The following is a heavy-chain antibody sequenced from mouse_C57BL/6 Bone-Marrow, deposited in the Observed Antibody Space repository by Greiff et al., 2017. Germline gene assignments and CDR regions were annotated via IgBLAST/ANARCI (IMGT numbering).Heavy chain of an antibody. Sequence: VQLLQSGPGLVAPSQSLSITCTASGFSLTSYGVAWVRQSPGKGLEWLGVIWGVGSTNYNSAPKSRLSISKDNSKRQVFLKMNSLQIDDTAMYYCARRDPNWDAWFAYWGKGTLVTVSA. J-gene: IGHJ3*01. CDR2: IWGVGST. CDR3: ARRDPNWDAWFAY. V-gene: IGHV2-6*01. CDR1: GFSLTSYG. D-gene: IGHD4-1*01.